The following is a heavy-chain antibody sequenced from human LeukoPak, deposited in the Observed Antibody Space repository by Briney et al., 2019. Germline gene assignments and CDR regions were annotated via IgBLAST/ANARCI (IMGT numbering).Heavy chain of an antibody. V-gene: IGHV3-7*01. CDR3: ARPRRGNSGDFFGL. D-gene: IGHD4-23*01. CDR2: IKEDGSDK. Sequence: GGSLRLSCAASGFTFSDFWMTWVRQAPGKGLESVAYIKEDGSDKYYEDSVRGRFTISRDNAKSSLDLQMRSLRVEDTAVYYCARPRRGNSGDFFGLWGPGNLVTVSS. J-gene: IGHJ4*02. CDR1: GFTFSDFW.